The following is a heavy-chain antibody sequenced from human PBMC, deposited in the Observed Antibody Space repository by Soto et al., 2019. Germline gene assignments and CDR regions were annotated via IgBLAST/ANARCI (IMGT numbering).Heavy chain of an antibody. Sequence: GESLKISCKGSGYSFTSYWIGWVRQMPGIGLEWMGIIYPGDSDTRYSPSFQGQVTISADKSISTAYLQWSSLKASDTAMYYCARSLSTYYYGSGRAAGYYYYGMDVWGQGTTVTVSS. D-gene: IGHD3-10*01. CDR3: ARSLSTYYYGSGRAAGYYYYGMDV. CDR1: GYSFTSYW. V-gene: IGHV5-51*01. J-gene: IGHJ6*02. CDR2: IYPGDSDT.